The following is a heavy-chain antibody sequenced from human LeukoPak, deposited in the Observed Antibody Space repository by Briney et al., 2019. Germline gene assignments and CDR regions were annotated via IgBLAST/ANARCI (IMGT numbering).Heavy chain of an antibody. J-gene: IGHJ3*02. V-gene: IGHV4-59*08. CDR2: IYYSGST. CDR1: GGSISSYY. D-gene: IGHD3-22*01. CDR3: ARANYYDNSGYSRGAFDI. Sequence: SETLSLTCTVSGGSISSYYWSWIRQPPGKGLEWIGYIYYSGSTYYDPSLKSRVTISVDTSKNQFSLKLSSVTAADTAVYYCARANYYDNSGYSRGAFDIWGQGTMATVSS.